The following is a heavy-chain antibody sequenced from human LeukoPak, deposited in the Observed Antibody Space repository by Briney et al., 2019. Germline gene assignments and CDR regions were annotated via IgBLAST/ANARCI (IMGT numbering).Heavy chain of an antibody. J-gene: IGHJ4*02. V-gene: IGHV4-31*01. D-gene: IGHD4-23*01. CDR1: GGSISSGGYY. Sequence: PSQTLSLTCTVSGGSISSGGYYWNWIRQHPGKGLEWIGYIYYSGSTYYNPSLKSQVTISVDTSKNQFSLKLSSVTAADTAVYYCARGVTVAFDYWGQGTLVTVSS. CDR3: ARGVTVAFDY. CDR2: IYYSGST.